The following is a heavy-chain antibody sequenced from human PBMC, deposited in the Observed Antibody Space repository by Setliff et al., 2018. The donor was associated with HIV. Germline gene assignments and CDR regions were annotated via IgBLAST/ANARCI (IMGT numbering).Heavy chain of an antibody. CDR3: ARQGLTMNRGVPAPILYYFDY. J-gene: IGHJ4*02. D-gene: IGHD3-10*01. CDR2: IDYSGST. CDR1: GDSISDYY. V-gene: IGHV4-59*08. Sequence: SETLSLTCNVSGDSISDYYWTWIRQPPGKGLEWIGYIDYSGSTNYNPSLKSRVTISVDTSKNQFSLKLSSVTAADTAVYYCARQGLTMNRGVPAPILYYFDYWGPGILVTVSS.